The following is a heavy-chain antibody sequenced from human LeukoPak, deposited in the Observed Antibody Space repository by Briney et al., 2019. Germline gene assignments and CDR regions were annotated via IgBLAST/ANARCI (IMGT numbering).Heavy chain of an antibody. CDR2: VNLQGST. J-gene: IGHJ4*02. CDR3: AREGGPYRPLDY. V-gene: IGHV4-4*02. CDR1: CGSISDPNW. Sequence: PSETLSLNCGVFCGSISDPNWWTCFRQPPGKRLEWIGEVNLQGSTNYNPSLKSRVAISVDKSENHISLKLTSVTAADTAVYYCAREGGPYRPLDYSGQGTLVTVAS.